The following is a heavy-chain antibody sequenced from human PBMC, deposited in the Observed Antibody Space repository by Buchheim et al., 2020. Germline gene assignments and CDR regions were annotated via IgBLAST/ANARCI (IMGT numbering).Heavy chain of an antibody. CDR3: ANVGAIPVGYFDGMDV. V-gene: IGHV3-23*01. CDR1: GFTFSSYA. CDR2: ISGSGGST. D-gene: IGHD4/OR15-4a*01. Sequence: EVQLLESGGGLVQPGGSLRLSCAASGFTFSSYALSWVRQAPGKGLEWVSAISGSGGSTYYADSVKGRLTISRDNSKNTLYLQMNSLLAEYTTVYYGANVGAIPVGYFDGMDVWSQGTT. J-gene: IGHJ6*02.